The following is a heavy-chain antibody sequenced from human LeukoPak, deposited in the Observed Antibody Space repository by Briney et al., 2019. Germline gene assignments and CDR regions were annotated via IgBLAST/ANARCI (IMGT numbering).Heavy chain of an antibody. J-gene: IGHJ6*02. CDR2: IIPIFGIA. D-gene: IGHD3-3*01. Sequence: SVKVSCKASGGTFSSYAISWVRQAPGQGLEWMGRIIPIFGIANYAQKFQGRVTITADKSTSTAYMELSSLRSEDTAVYYCASIIRASQYYDFWSGRYGMDVWGQGTTVTVSS. CDR3: ASIIRASQYYDFWSGRYGMDV. V-gene: IGHV1-69*04. CDR1: GGTFSSYA.